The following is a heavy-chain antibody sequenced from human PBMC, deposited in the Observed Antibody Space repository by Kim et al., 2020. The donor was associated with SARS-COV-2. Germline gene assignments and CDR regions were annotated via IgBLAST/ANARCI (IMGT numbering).Heavy chain of an antibody. J-gene: IGHJ5*02. Sequence: SETLSLTCTVSGGSISSYYWSWIRQPPGKGLEWIGYIYYSGSTNYNPSLKSRVTISVDTSKNQFSLKLSSVTAADTAVYYCARDPTPLAYCGGDCHHWFDPWGQGTLVTVSS. V-gene: IGHV4-59*13. CDR1: GGSISSYY. CDR3: ARDPTPLAYCGGDCHHWFDP. D-gene: IGHD2-21*02. CDR2: IYYSGST.